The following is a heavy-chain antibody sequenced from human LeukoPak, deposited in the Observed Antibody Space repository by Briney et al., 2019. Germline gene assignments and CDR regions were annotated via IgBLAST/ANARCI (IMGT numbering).Heavy chain of an antibody. D-gene: IGHD3-3*01. CDR2: MNPKSGHT. CDR1: GFTFSDYD. J-gene: IGHJ4*02. CDR3: ARAPSQRFLEWLLFY. Sequence: GSVKVSCKASGFTFSDYDINWVRQATGQGLEWMGWMNPKSGHTGYAQKFQDRITLTRNTSINTAYMELRSLRFEDTAVYYCARAPSQRFLEWLLFYWGQGTLLTASS. V-gene: IGHV1-8*01.